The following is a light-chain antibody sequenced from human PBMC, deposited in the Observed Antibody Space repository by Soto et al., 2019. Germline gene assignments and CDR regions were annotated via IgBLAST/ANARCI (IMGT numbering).Light chain of an antibody. CDR3: MQSTQPPPT. CDR1: QSLLHITGETF. V-gene: IGKV2D-29*02. J-gene: IGKJ5*01. Sequence: DIVMTQSPLSLTDTPGQPASISCKSSQSLLHITGETFLFWYLQKPGQSPQLLIYEVSTRVSGVPDRFSGSGSGTDFTLEISRVETDDVGIYYCMQSTQPPPTFGQGTRLGIE. CDR2: EVS.